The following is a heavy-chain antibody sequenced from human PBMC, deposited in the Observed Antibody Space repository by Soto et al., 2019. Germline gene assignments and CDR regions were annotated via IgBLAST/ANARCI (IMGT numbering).Heavy chain of an antibody. J-gene: IGHJ6*03. D-gene: IGHD6-6*01. CDR2: TYYRSKWYN. CDR3: ARGKYSSSARGYYYYMDV. Sequence: SQTLSLTCAISGDSVSSNSAAWNWIRQSPSRGLEWLGRTYYRSKWYNDYAVSVKSRITINPDTSKNHFSLQLNSVTPEDTAVYYCARGKYSSSARGYYYYMDVWGKGTTVTVSS. V-gene: IGHV6-1*01. CDR1: GDSVSSNSAA.